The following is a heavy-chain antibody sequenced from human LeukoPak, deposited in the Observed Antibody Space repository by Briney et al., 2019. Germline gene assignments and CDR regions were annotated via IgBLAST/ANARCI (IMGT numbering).Heavy chain of an antibody. J-gene: IGHJ4*02. V-gene: IGHV3-13*01. CDR3: AKRHVGMAADDY. D-gene: IGHD6-13*01. CDR2: IGTAGDT. Sequence: GGSLRLSCAASGFTFSSYDMHWVRQATGKGLEWVSAIGTAGDTYYPGSVKGRFTISRDNAKNTLYLQMNSLRAEDTAVYYCAKRHVGMAADDYWGQGTLVTVSS. CDR1: GFTFSSYD.